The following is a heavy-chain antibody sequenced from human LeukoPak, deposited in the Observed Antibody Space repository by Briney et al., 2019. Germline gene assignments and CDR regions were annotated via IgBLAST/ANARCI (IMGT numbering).Heavy chain of an antibody. CDR2: IIPIFGTA. D-gene: IGHD3-22*01. J-gene: IGHJ4*02. Sequence: GGSLRLSCAASGGTFSSYAISWVRQAPGQGLEWMGGIIPIFGTANYAQKFQGRVTITADESTSTAYMELSSLRSEDTAVYYCARGVNSSGYQEFDYWGQGTLVTVSS. V-gene: IGHV1-69*01. CDR3: ARGVNSSGYQEFDY. CDR1: GGTFSSYA.